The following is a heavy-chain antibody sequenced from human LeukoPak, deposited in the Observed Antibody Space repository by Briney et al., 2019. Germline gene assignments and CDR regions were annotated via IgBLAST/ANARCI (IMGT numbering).Heavy chain of an antibody. J-gene: IGHJ4*02. D-gene: IGHD4-23*01. Sequence: GGSLRLSCAASGFTFSSYAMSWVRQAPWKGLEWMANINQDGSEKYYVDSVEGRFTISRDNAKNTLYLQMNSLRVEDTAVYYCARGRPHGNDYWGQGTLVTVSS. CDR2: INQDGSEK. CDR1: GFTFSSYA. CDR3: ARGRPHGNDY. V-gene: IGHV3-7*01.